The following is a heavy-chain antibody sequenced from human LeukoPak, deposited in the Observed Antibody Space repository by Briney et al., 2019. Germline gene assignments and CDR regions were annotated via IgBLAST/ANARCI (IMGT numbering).Heavy chain of an antibody. CDR3: ARDHSSGWYTYAFDI. D-gene: IGHD6-19*01. Sequence: GGSLRLSCAASGFTFSSYSMNWVRQAPGKGLEWVSSISSSSSNIYYADSVKGRFTISRDNAKNSLYLQMHSLRAEDTAFYFCARDHSSGWYTYAFDIWGQGTMVTVSS. J-gene: IGHJ3*02. V-gene: IGHV3-21*01. CDR1: GFTFSSYS. CDR2: ISSSSSNI.